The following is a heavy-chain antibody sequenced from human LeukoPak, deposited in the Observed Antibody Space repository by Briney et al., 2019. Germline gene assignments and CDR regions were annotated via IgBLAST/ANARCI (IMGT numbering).Heavy chain of an antibody. Sequence: GGSLRLSCAASGFTFSSYSMNWVRQAPGKGLEWVSYISSSSSTIYYADSVKGRFTISRDNAKNSLYLQMNSLRAEDTAVYYCARDDTWDPTDYWGQGTLVTVSS. CDR2: ISSSSSTI. CDR1: GFTFSSYS. CDR3: ARDDTWDPTDY. J-gene: IGHJ4*02. D-gene: IGHD1-26*01. V-gene: IGHV3-48*01.